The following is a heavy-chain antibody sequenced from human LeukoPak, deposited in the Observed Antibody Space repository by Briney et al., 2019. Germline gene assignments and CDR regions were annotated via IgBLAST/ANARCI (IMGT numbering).Heavy chain of an antibody. CDR3: AKDLEQWRSTVFDY. CDR2: IRYDGSNK. V-gene: IGHV3-30*02. CDR1: GFTFSSYG. J-gene: IGHJ4*02. Sequence: PGGSLRLSCAASGFTFSSYGMHWVRQAPGKGLEWVAFIRYDGSNKYYADSVKGRFTISRDNSKNTLYLQMNSLRAEDTAVYYCAKDLEQWRSTVFDYWGQGTLVTVSS. D-gene: IGHD6-19*01.